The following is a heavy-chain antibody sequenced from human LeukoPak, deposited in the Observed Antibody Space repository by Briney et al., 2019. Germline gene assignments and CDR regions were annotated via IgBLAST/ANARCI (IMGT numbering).Heavy chain of an antibody. D-gene: IGHD4-23*01. J-gene: IGHJ4*02. CDR2: ISSSSTI. V-gene: IGHV3-48*02. CDR3: ARDPDPHYGGNSPFDY. CDR1: GFTFSSYS. Sequence: GGSLRLSCAASGFTFSSYSMNWVRQAPGKGLEWVSYISSSSTIYYADSVKGRFTISRDNAKNSLYLQMNSLRDEDTAVYYCARDPDPHYGGNSPFDYWGQGTLVTVSS.